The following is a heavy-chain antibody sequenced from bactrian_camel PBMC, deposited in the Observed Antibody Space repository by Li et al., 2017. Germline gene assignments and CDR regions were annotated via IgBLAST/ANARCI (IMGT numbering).Heavy chain of an antibody. CDR3: AAVELWPGITWNSPDDYTY. Sequence: HVQLVESGGGSVQAGGSLRISCAVSGSSSHRNCMGWFRQAPGKEREAVAAVWTGGSATWYSDPVKGRFTISQVGSNGVSLQMNNLTAEDTGMYYCAAVELWPGITWNSPDDYTYWGSGTQVTVS. V-gene: IGHV3S54*01. J-gene: IGHJ4*01. D-gene: IGHD1*01. CDR1: GSSSHRNC. CDR2: VWTGGSAT.